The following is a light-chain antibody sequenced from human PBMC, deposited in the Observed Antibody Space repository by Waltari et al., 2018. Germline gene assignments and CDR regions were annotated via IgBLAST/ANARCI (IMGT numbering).Light chain of an antibody. V-gene: IGLV1-51*02. CDR3: GTWDASLRAWV. Sequence: SVLTQPPSVSAAPGQQVTISCSGSSAKIGSNYVPWYQQFPGTTPQLLIYENKKRPSGIPDRFSGSKSGTSATLDISRLQAGDEADYYCGTWDASLRAWVFGGGTKLTVL. CDR2: ENK. CDR1: SAKIGSNY. J-gene: IGLJ3*02.